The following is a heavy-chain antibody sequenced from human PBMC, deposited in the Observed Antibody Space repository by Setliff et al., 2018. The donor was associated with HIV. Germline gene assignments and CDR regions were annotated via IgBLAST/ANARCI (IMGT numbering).Heavy chain of an antibody. CDR3: AKGFSRIVAVISDY. Sequence: PGGSLRLSCAASGFTFSFHAMTWVRQAPGKGLEWVSGINGDGDSTYYADSVKGRFTISRDNSKNTLYLQMNSLRAEDTAIYYCAKGFSRIVAVISDYWGLGTLVTVSS. V-gene: IGHV3-23*01. CDR1: GFTFSFHA. J-gene: IGHJ4*02. CDR2: INGDGDST. D-gene: IGHD3-22*01.